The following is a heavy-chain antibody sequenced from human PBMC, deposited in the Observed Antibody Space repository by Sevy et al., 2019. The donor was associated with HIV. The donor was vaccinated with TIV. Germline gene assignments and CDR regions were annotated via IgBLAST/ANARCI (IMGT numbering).Heavy chain of an antibody. D-gene: IGHD1-26*01. J-gene: IGHJ5*02. CDR3: ARARGWERDPFDP. V-gene: IGHV1-18*01. CDR1: GYTFTSYG. CDR2: ISAYNGNT. Sequence: AAVKVSCKASGYTFTSYGISWVRQAPRQGLERTGWISAYNGNTNYAQKLQGRVTMSTDTSTSTAYMELRSLRSDDTAVYYSARARGWERDPFDPWGQGTLVTVSS.